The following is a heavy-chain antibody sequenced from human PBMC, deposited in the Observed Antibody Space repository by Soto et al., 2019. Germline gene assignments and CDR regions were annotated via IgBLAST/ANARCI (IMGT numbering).Heavy chain of an antibody. CDR2: IIHIVGTA. CDR3: ASAYYYDSSGPTYYYYGMDV. J-gene: IGHJ6*02. D-gene: IGHD3-22*01. CDR1: GCTFSSYA. V-gene: IGHV1-69*13. Sequence: GASVTVSCKSSGCTFSSYAISGVRQAPGQGLEWMGGIIHIVGTANYAQKFKGRVTITADESTSTAYMELSSLRSEDTAVYYCASAYYYDSSGPTYYYYGMDVWGQGTTVTVSS.